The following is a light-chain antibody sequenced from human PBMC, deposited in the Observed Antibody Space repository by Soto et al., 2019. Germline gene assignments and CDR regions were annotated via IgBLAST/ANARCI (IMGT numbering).Light chain of an antibody. V-gene: IGLV1-51*01. Sequence: QSVLTQPPSVSAAPGQKVTISCSGSTSNVGTKHVSWYQQFPGTVPKVLIDDNDKRRSGIPDRFSGSRSGTTATLAITGLQSGDEADYYCASWDTSLTVAIFGGGTKLTVL. CDR2: DND. CDR3: ASWDTSLTVAI. J-gene: IGLJ2*01. CDR1: TSNVGTKH.